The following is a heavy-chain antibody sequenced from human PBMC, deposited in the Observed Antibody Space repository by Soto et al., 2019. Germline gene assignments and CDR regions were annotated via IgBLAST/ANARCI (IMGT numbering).Heavy chain of an antibody. Sequence: ASVKVSCKASGYTFTSYGISWVRQAPGQGLEWMGWISAYNGNTNYAQKLQGRVTMTTDTSTSTAYIELRSLRSDDTAVYYCARQPTKSIAAPTYNWFDPWGQGTLVTVSS. CDR1: GYTFTSYG. CDR3: ARQPTKSIAAPTYNWFDP. CDR2: ISAYNGNT. J-gene: IGHJ5*02. V-gene: IGHV1-18*01. D-gene: IGHD6-6*01.